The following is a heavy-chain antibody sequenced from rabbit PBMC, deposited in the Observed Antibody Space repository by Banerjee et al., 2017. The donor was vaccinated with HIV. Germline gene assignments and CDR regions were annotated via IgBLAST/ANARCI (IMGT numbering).Heavy chain of an antibody. J-gene: IGHJ3*01. CDR3: ARETWGATGNYGL. CDR1: GFSFSSGYD. CDR2: IGTGFGDT. V-gene: IGHV1S40*01. D-gene: IGHD7-1*01. Sequence: QQVVESGGGLVKPGASLTLTCTASGFSFSSGYDMCWVRQAPGKGLEWIACIGTGFGDTYYANWAKGRFTISKTSSTTVTLQVTSLTAADTATYFCARETWGATGNYGLWGQGTLVTVS.